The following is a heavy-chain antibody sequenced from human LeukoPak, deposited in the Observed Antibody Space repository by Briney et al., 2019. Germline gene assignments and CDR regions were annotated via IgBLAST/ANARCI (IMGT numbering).Heavy chain of an antibody. D-gene: IGHD5-18*01. Sequence: SVKVSCKASGGTFSSYAISWVRQAPGQGLEWMGGIIPIFGTANYAQKFQGRVTIIADKSTSTAYMELSSLRSEDTAVYYCARELGYSYGSFDYWGQGTLVTVSS. V-gene: IGHV1-69*06. CDR2: IIPIFGTA. CDR3: ARELGYSYGSFDY. J-gene: IGHJ4*02. CDR1: GGTFSSYA.